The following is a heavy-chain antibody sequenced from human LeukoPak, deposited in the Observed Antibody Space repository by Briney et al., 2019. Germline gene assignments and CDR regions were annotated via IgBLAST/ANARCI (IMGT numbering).Heavy chain of an antibody. CDR2: ISAYNGNT. Sequence: ASVKVSCKASGYTFTSYGISWVRQAPGQGLEWMGWISAYNGNTNYAQKLQGRVTMTTDTSTSTDYMELRSLRSDDTAVYYCARSRAQLWYFDYWGQGTLVTVSS. CDR3: ARSRAQLWYFDY. J-gene: IGHJ4*02. CDR1: GYTFTSYG. D-gene: IGHD5-18*01. V-gene: IGHV1-18*01.